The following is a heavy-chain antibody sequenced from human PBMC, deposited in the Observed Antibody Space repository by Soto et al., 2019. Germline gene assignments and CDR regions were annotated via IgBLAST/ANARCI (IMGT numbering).Heavy chain of an antibody. J-gene: IGHJ4*02. Sequence: QVQLQESGPGLVKPSGTLSLTCAVSGGSISSSNWWSWVRQPPGKGLEWIGEIYHSGSTNYNPSLKSRVTISVDKSKNQFSRKLSSVTAADTAVYYCARVPLNAKSSSSWYYFDYWGQGTLVTVSS. CDR1: GGSISSSNW. CDR2: IYHSGST. CDR3: ARVPLNAKSSSSWYYFDY. V-gene: IGHV4-4*02. D-gene: IGHD6-13*01.